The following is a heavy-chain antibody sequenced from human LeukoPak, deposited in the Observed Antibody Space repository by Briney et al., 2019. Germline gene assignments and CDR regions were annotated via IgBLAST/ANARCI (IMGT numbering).Heavy chain of an antibody. D-gene: IGHD5-12*01. V-gene: IGHV3-11*01. CDR2: ISSSGSTM. J-gene: IGHJ4*02. CDR1: GFIFSDYY. Sequence: GSLRLSCAASGFIFSDYYMSWIRQAPGKGLEWVSYISSSGSTMYYTDSVKGRFTISRDNAKDSLYLQMNSLRAEDTAVYYCARDPGSGYEEHFDYWGQGTLVTVSS. CDR3: ARDPGSGYEEHFDY.